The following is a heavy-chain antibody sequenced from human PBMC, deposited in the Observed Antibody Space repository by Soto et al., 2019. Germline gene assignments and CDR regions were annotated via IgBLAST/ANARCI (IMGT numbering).Heavy chain of an antibody. CDR3: ASHFRESSGSAPMYY. CDR2: IIPIFGTA. CDR1: GGTFSSYA. J-gene: IGHJ4*02. Sequence: QVQLVQSGAEVKKPGSSVNVSCKASGGTFSSYAISWVRQAPGQGLEWMGGIIPIFGTANYAQKFQGRVTITADKSTSAADMELSSLRSEDRAVYYCASHFRESSGSAPMYYWGQGTLVTVSS. V-gene: IGHV1-69*06. D-gene: IGHD1-26*01.